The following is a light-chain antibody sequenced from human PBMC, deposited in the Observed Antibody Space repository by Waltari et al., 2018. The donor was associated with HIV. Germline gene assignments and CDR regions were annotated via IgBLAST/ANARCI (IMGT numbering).Light chain of an antibody. V-gene: IGLV1-40*01. CDR3: QSFDNSLSGGSYV. CDR1: SSNIGAGSG. J-gene: IGLJ1*01. CDR2: VNN. Sequence: QSVLTQPPSVSGAPGQRVPISCTGGSSNIGAGSGVHWYQQLPGTAPKLLIYVNNNRPSGVPDRFSGSTSGTSASLAITGLQADDEADYYCQSFDNSLSGGSYVFGTGTKVSVL.